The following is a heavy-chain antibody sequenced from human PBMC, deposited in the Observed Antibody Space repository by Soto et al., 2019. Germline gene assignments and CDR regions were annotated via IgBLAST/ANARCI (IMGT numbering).Heavy chain of an antibody. D-gene: IGHD1-20*01. CDR2: ISSSSSYI. J-gene: IGHJ4*02. CDR3: ERKGITGTGGYYFDY. CDR1: RFTLSSYS. V-gene: IGHV3-21*01. Sequence: GSLRLSVATSRFTLSSYSMNKVRQAPGKGLEWVSSISSSSSYIYYADSVKGRFTISRDNAKNSLYLQMNRLRAEDTAVYYCERKGITGTGGYYFDYWGQGTLVTVSS.